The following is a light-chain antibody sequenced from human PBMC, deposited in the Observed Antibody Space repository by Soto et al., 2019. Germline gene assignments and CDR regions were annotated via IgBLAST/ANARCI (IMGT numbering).Light chain of an antibody. Sequence: EIVLTQSPGTLSLSPGERATLSCRADRSVSDTLLTWFQQKPGQAPTLLIFGASSRATGIPDRFSGSGSGTDFTLTISGLQPEDFAVYYCQQYGTSPGTFGQGTKVDIK. V-gene: IGKV3-20*01. CDR2: GAS. CDR3: QQYGTSPGT. J-gene: IGKJ1*01. CDR1: RSVSDTL.